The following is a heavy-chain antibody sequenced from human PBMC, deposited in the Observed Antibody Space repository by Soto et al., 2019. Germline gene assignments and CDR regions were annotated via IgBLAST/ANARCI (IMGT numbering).Heavy chain of an antibody. D-gene: IGHD5-12*01. J-gene: IGHJ3*02. CDR1: GFSLSTSGMC. Sequence: SGPTLVTRTHPLTLTCTFSGFSLSTSGMCVSWIRQPPGKALEWLALIDWDDDKYYSTSLKTRLTISKDTSKNQVVLTMTNMDPVDTATYYCARIPTRDGYNLPDIWGQGTMVTV. V-gene: IGHV2-70*01. CDR3: ARIPTRDGYNLPDI. CDR2: IDWDDDK.